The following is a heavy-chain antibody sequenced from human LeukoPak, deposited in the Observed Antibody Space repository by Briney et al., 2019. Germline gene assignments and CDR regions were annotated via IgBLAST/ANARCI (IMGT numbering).Heavy chain of an antibody. CDR1: GFTFDDYA. J-gene: IGHJ4*02. Sequence: GGPMRLSCAASGFTFDDYAMHWVRQAPGKALEWVSFISGDGGSTHYADSVKGRFTISRDNSKTSLYLQMSSLRTEDTALYYCAKDIRYSGSWRSSDYWGQGSLVTVYS. CDR3: AKDIRYSGSWRSSDY. CDR2: ISGDGGST. D-gene: IGHD1-26*01. V-gene: IGHV3-43*02.